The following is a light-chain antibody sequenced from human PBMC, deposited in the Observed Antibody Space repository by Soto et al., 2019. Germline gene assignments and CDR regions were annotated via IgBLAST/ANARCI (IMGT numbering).Light chain of an antibody. CDR2: DVT. CDR3: SSYASTSSEV. CDR1: SSDIGGTYH. Sequence: QSALTQPASVSGSPGQSITISCIGTSSDIGGTYHACWHQQHPGTAPQLIIYDVTNRPSVASNLFSGSNTGNTASLIISRLQDEDEDYYYCSSYASTSSEVFGSGTKLTVL. J-gene: IGLJ1*01. V-gene: IGLV2-14*03.